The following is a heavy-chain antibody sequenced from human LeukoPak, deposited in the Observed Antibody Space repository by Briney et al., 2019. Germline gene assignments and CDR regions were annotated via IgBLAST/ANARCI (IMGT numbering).Heavy chain of an antibody. CDR2: INHSGST. D-gene: IGHD3-3*01. V-gene: IGHV4-34*01. CDR1: GGSFSGYY. Sequence: PSETLSLTCAVYGGSFSGYYWSWIRQPPGKGLEWIGEINHSGSTNYNPSLKSRVTISVDTSKNQFSLKLSSVTAADTAVYYCARGRFTNPDAFDIRGQGTMVTVSS. J-gene: IGHJ3*02. CDR3: ARGRFTNPDAFDI.